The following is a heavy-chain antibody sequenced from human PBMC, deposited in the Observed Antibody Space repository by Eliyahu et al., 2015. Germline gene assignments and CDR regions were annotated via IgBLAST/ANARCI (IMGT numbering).Heavy chain of an antibody. D-gene: IGHD6-13*01. CDR1: GFTFTXYG. Sequence: QVQLVESGGGVVQPGRSLRLSCAASGFTFTXYGLHWVRQAPGKGLEWVAVIWDDGNNKYYADSVKGRFTISRDNSKNTLYLEINSLSAEDTAVYYCARGAGSSWPYYYFYMDVWGRGATVTVSS. CDR2: IWDDGNNK. CDR3: ARGAGSSWPYYYFYMDV. V-gene: IGHV3-33*01. J-gene: IGHJ6*03.